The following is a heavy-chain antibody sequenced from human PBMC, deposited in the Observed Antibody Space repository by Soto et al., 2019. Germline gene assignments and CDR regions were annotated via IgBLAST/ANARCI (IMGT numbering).Heavy chain of an antibody. CDR1: GFVFKDSS. D-gene: IGHD3-10*01. CDR3: ARLISAAQDY. Sequence: GGSLRLSCAASGFVFKDSSIHWVRQASGKGLEWVGRIRDRAYSYATAYAASVKGRFTISRDDSSNTAYLQMNSLKTEDTAIYYCARLISAAQDYWGQGTLVTVSS. V-gene: IGHV3-73*01. CDR2: IRDRAYSYAT. J-gene: IGHJ4*02.